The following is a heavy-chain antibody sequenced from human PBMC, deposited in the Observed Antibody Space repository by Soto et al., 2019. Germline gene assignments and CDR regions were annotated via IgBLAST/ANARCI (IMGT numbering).Heavy chain of an antibody. D-gene: IGHD6-6*01. CDR3: ARGPGDYSSSSD. J-gene: IGHJ4*02. CDR1: GGSFSGYY. V-gene: IGHV4-34*01. CDR2: INHSGST. Sequence: QVQLQQWGAGLLKPSETLSLTCAVYGGSFSGYYWSWIRQPPGKGLEWIGEINHSGSTNYNPSLKRRVTISVNTAQNLFSLKLSSVTAADTAVYYCARGPGDYSSSSDWGQGTLVTVSS.